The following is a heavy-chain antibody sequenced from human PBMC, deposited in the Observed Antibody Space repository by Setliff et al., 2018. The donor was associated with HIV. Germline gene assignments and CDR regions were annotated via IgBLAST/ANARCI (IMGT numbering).Heavy chain of an antibody. V-gene: IGHV3-21*01. Sequence: KPGGSLRLSCVTSGFTFTSHSMNWVRLRPGKGLEWVASISGSGTYTHYADSVKGRFTISRDNAKNSLYLQMNSLRAEDTAVYYCARDSAYCGSDCYWNWYFDLWGRGTLVTVSS. D-gene: IGHD2-21*02. CDR1: GFTFTSHS. CDR2: ISGSGTYT. J-gene: IGHJ2*01. CDR3: ARDSAYCGSDCYWNWYFDL.